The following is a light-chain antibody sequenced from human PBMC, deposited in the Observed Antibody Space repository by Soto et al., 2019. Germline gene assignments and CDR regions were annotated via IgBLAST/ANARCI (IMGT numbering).Light chain of an antibody. V-gene: IGKV1-5*03. CDR2: KTS. Sequence: DIHMTQSPSTLSASVGDRVTITCRASQSSSIWLAWYQQKPGKAPHLLIYKTSSLETGVPSRFSGSGSGTEITLTISSLQPDDFATYYCQHWNDYSWTFGQGTKVEVK. J-gene: IGKJ1*01. CDR1: QSSSIW. CDR3: QHWNDYSWT.